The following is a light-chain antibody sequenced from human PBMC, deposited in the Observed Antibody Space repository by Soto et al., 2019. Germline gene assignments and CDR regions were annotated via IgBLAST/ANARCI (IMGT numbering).Light chain of an antibody. CDR3: HQFGYSPRT. V-gene: IGKV3-20*01. CDR2: ATS. Sequence: PGETATLSCRASQTVNSDYLAWFQQRPGQAPRLLIFATSRRATDIPDRFSGSGSGTDFTLAIRRLEPEDFAVYYCHQFGYSPRTFGQGTKVDIK. J-gene: IGKJ1*01. CDR1: QTVNSDY.